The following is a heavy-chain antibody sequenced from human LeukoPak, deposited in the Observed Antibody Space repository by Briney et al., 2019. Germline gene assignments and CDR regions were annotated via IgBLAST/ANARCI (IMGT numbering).Heavy chain of an antibody. CDR1: GGSISSGGYY. J-gene: IGHJ4*02. Sequence: PSQTLSLTCTVSGGSISSGGYYWSWIRQHPGKGLEWIGYIYYSGSTYYNPSLKSRVTISVDTSKNQFSLKLSSVTAADTAVYYCASSITIFGPVDYWGQGILVTVSS. CDR2: IYYSGST. D-gene: IGHD3-3*01. V-gene: IGHV4-31*03. CDR3: ASSITIFGPVDY.